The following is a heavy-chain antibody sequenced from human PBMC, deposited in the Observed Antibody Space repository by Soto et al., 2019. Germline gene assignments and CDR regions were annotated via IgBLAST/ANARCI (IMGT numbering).Heavy chain of an antibody. CDR2: IYPYDSDT. V-gene: IGHV5-51*01. J-gene: IGHJ4*02. CDR1: GYSFTTYW. D-gene: IGHD3-10*01. Sequence: EVQLVQSGAEVKKPGESLKISCKGSGYSFTTYWIGWVRQMPGKGLEWMGIIYPYDSDTRYSPSFRGQVTFSADESITTAYLQWTSLKASDTAMYYCARQGSKYGPNFDFWGQGTLVTVSP. CDR3: ARQGSKYGPNFDF.